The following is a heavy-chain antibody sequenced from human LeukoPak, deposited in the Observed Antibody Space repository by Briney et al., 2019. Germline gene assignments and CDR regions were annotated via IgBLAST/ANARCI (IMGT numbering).Heavy chain of an antibody. CDR2: INPNSGGT. V-gene: IGHV1-2*02. D-gene: IGHD5-18*01. CDR1: GYTFTGYY. Sequence: GASVKVSCKASGYTFTGYYMHWVRQAPGQGLEWMGWINPNSGGTNYAQKFQGRVTMTRDTSISTAYMELSRLRSDDTAVYYCARTLPRRYSYGTYYFDYWGQGTLVTVSS. J-gene: IGHJ4*02. CDR3: ARTLPRRYSYGTYYFDY.